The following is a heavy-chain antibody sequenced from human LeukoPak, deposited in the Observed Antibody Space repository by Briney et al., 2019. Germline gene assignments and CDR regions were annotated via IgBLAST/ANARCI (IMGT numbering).Heavy chain of an antibody. CDR2: IYYSGST. CDR3: ARGERDSSGWYWDY. Sequence: SETLSLTCTVSGGSISSYYWSWIRQPPGKGLEWIGYIYYSGSTNYNPSLKSRVTISVDTSKNQFSLKLSSVTAADTAVYYCARGERDSSGWYWDYWGQGTLVTVSS. CDR1: GGSISSYY. J-gene: IGHJ4*02. V-gene: IGHV4-59*12. D-gene: IGHD6-19*01.